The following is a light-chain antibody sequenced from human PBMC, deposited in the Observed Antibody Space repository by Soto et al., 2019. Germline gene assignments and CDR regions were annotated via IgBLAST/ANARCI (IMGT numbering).Light chain of an antibody. CDR3: QQYNNWPHS. J-gene: IGKJ3*01. V-gene: IGKV3-15*01. CDR2: GAS. Sequence: EIVMTQSPATLSVSPGERATLSRRASQSVSSRLAWYQQKPGQAPRLLMYGASTRATGIPARLSGSGSGTEFTLTISSLQSEDFAVYYCQQYNNWPHSFGPGTKVDIK. CDR1: QSVSSR.